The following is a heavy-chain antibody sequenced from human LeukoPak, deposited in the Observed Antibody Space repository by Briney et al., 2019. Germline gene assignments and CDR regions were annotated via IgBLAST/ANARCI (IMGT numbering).Heavy chain of an antibody. J-gene: IGHJ6*03. CDR3: ARTGGTYDFWSGSLYYYYMDV. Sequence: ASVKVSCKASGYTFTSYGISWVRQAPGQGLEWMGWISAYNGNTNYAQKLQGRVTMTTDTSTSTAYMELRSLRSDDTAVNYCARTGGTYDFWSGSLYYYYMDVWGKGTTVTVSS. CDR2: ISAYNGNT. V-gene: IGHV1-18*01. CDR1: GYTFTSYG. D-gene: IGHD3-3*01.